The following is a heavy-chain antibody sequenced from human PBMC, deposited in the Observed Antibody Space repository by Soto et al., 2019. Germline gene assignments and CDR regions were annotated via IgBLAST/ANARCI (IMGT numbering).Heavy chain of an antibody. D-gene: IGHD2-2*01. CDR1: GYSFTSYW. CDR3: ARRGEDIVVVPAAPGKNYYGMDV. Sequence: VASLKISCNGSGYSFTSYWIGWVRQMPWKGLEWMGIIYPGDSDTRYSPSFQGQVTISADKSISTAYLQWSSLKASDTAMYYCARRGEDIVVVPAAPGKNYYGMDVWGQGTTVTVSS. V-gene: IGHV5-51*01. CDR2: IYPGDSDT. J-gene: IGHJ6*02.